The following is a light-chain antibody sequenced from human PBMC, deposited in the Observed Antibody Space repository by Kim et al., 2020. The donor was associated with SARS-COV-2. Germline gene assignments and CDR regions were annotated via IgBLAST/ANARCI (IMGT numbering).Light chain of an antibody. CDR2: YDS. CDR3: QVWDSSSDHRV. Sequence: SYELTQPHSVSVAPGKTARITCGGNNIGSESVHWYQQKTGQAPVLVIYYDSDRPSGIPERFSGSNSGNTATLTISRVEAGDEAVYYCQVWDSSSDHRVFGGGTQLTVL. J-gene: IGLJ3*02. V-gene: IGLV3-21*04. CDR1: NIGSES.